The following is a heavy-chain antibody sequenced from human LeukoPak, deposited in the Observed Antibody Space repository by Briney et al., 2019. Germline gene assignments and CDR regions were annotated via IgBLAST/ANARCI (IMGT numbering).Heavy chain of an antibody. CDR2: ISTSGSLT. D-gene: IGHD2-2*01. Sequence: GGSLRLSCAASGFTFSSYEMNWVRQAPGKGLEWVSYISTSGSLTYYADSVKGRFTISRDNAKNSLYLQMNSLRAEDTAVYYCARRTRYCSSTSCYGAYAFDIWGQGTMVTVSS. J-gene: IGHJ3*02. V-gene: IGHV3-48*03. CDR1: GFTFSSYE. CDR3: ARRTRYCSSTSCYGAYAFDI.